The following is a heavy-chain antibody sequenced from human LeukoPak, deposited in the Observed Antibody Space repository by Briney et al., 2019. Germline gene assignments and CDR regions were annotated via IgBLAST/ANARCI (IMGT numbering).Heavy chain of an antibody. V-gene: IGHV1-69*13. J-gene: IGHJ3*02. D-gene: IGHD6-13*01. CDR3: ARDDEQPALSAFDI. CDR2: IIPIFGTA. Sequence: SVKVSFKASGGTFSSYAISWLRQAPGQGLEWVGGIIPIFGTANYAQKFQGRVTITADESTRTAYMELSSLRSEDTAVYYCARDDEQPALSAFDIWGPGTMVTVSS. CDR1: GGTFSSYA.